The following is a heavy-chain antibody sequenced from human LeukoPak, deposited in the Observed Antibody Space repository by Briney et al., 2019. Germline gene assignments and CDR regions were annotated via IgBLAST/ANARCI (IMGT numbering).Heavy chain of an antibody. V-gene: IGHV4-61*02. CDR2: IYTSGST. Sequence: SETLSLTCTVSGGSISSGSYYWSWIRQPAGKGLEWSGRIYTSGSTNYNPSLKSRVTISVGTSKNQFSLKLSSVTAADTAVYYCASYCSSTSCPGYFQHWGQGTLVTVSS. J-gene: IGHJ1*01. CDR1: GGSISSGSYY. CDR3: ASYCSSTSCPGYFQH. D-gene: IGHD2-2*01.